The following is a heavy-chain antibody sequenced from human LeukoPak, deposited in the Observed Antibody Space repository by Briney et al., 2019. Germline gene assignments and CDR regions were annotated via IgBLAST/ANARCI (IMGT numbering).Heavy chain of an antibody. Sequence: SQTLSLTCNISGDSVSSHTAAWNWIRQSPSRGLEWLGRTYYRSTWSTDYAVSVQSRITINPDTSRNHFFLQLSSVTPEDTAVYYCARDRGGFDSWGQGTLVTVSS. CDR1: GDSVSSHTAA. CDR3: ARDRGGFDS. J-gene: IGHJ5*01. D-gene: IGHD3-10*01. V-gene: IGHV6-1*01. CDR2: TYYRSTWST.